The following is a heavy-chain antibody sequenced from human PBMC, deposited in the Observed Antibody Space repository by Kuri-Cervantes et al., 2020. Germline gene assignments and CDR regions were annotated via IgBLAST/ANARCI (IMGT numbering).Heavy chain of an antibody. CDR2: IYTSGST. CDR3: ARDQTDYGDPYYYYGMDV. V-gene: IGHV4-4*07. Sequence: ESLKISCAVYGGSFSGYYWSWIRQPAGKGLEWIGRIYTSGSTNYNPSLKSRVTMSVDTSKNQFSLKLSSVTAADTAVYYCARDQTDYGDPYYYYGMDVWGQGTTVTVPS. D-gene: IGHD4-17*01. J-gene: IGHJ6*02. CDR1: GGSFSGYY.